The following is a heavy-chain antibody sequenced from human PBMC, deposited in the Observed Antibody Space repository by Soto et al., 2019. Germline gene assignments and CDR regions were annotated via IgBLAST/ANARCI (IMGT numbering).Heavy chain of an antibody. CDR3: ARESVSGTYRFDS. V-gene: IGHV4-4*07. Sequence: TLSLTFTVSGDSLSTYYWSWIRQPAGERLEWIGRIHDTGRTNYNPSLKSRVTMSVDTSKNQFSLRVNSVTAADTAVYYCARESVSGTYRFDSWGQGTLVTVYS. CDR1: GDSLSTYY. J-gene: IGHJ4*02. CDR2: IHDTGRT. D-gene: IGHD3-16*02.